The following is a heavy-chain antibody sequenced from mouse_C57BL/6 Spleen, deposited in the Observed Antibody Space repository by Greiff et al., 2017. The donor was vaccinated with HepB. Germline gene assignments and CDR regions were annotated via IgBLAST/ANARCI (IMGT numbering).Heavy chain of an antibody. CDR2: IHPNSGST. D-gene: IGHD2-3*01. CDR3: ARYDGYPYYYAMDY. V-gene: IGHV1-64*01. Sequence: QVQLQQSGAELVKPGASVKLSCKASGYTFTSYWMHWVKQRPGQGLEWIGMIHPNSGSTNYNEKFKSKATLTVDKSSSTAYMQLSSLTSEDSAVYYCARYDGYPYYYAMDYWGQGTSVTVSS. J-gene: IGHJ4*01. CDR1: GYTFTSYW.